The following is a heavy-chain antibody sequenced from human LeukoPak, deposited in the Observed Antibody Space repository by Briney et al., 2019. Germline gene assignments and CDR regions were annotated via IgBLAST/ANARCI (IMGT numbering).Heavy chain of an antibody. CDR2: ISAYNGNT. V-gene: IGHV1-18*01. J-gene: IGHJ6*02. CDR1: GYTFTSYG. Sequence: ASVKVSCKASGYTFTSYGTSWVRQAPGQGLEWMGWISAYNGNTNYAQKLQGRVTMTTDTSTSTAYMELRSLRSDDTAVYYCARVGAVAGTYYYYGMDVWGQGTTVTVSS. CDR3: ARVGAVAGTYYYYGMDV. D-gene: IGHD6-19*01.